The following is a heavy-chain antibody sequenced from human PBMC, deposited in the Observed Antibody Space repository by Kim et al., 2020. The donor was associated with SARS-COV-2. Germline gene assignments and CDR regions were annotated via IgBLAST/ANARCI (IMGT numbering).Heavy chain of an antibody. D-gene: IGHD6-19*01. CDR3: AKDHPAFGWPTFDC. Sequence: GGSLRLSCAASGFNSNNYAISWVRQAPGKGLEWVSAITKYDGRTYYADSVMGRFTISRDISKNTVYLQMNNLRAEDSALYYCAKDHPAFGWPTFDCWGQGIMGTVSS. V-gene: IGHV3-23*01. CDR1: GFNSNNYA. J-gene: IGHJ4*02. CDR2: ITKYDGRT.